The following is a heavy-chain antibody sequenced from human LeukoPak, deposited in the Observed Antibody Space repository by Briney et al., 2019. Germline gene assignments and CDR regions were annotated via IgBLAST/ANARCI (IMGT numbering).Heavy chain of an antibody. V-gene: IGHV4-39*01. CDR3: ARHCSAGSCYSAVDC. J-gene: IGHJ4*02. CDR2: IYYNGYS. Sequence: SETLSLTCTVSGGSISSGSYYWDWIRQPPGKGLEWIGHIYYNGYSYYNPSLKSRVTISVDTSKNQFSLKLSSVTAADTAVYYCARHCSAGSCYSAVDCWGQGTLVTVSS. CDR1: GGSISSGSYY. D-gene: IGHD2-15*01.